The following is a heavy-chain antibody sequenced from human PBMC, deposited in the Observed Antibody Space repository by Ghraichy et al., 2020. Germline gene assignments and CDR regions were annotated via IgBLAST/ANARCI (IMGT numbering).Heavy chain of an antibody. J-gene: IGHJ5*02. V-gene: IGHV4-59*01. CDR2: IYYSGST. CDR3: ARVPDIVGGWFDP. CDR1: GGSISSYY. D-gene: IGHD2-21*01. Sequence: SETLSLTCTVSGGSISSYYWSWIRQPPGKGLEWIGYIYYSGSTNYNPSLKSRVTISVDTSKNQFSLKLSSVTAADTAVYYCARVPDIVGGWFDPWGQGTLVTVSS.